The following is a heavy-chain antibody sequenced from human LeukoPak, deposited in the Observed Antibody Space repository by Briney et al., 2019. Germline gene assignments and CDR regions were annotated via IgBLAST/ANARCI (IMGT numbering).Heavy chain of an antibody. Sequence: GGSLRLSCAASGFTFSSYAMSRVRQAPGKGLEWVSAISGSGGSTYYADSVKGRFTISRDNSKNTLYLQMNSLRAEDTAVYYCAKYPRSELGYCSGGSCYTGTHYFDYWGQGTLVTVSS. V-gene: IGHV3-23*01. D-gene: IGHD2-15*01. CDR2: ISGSGGST. CDR3: AKYPRSELGYCSGGSCYTGTHYFDY. CDR1: GFTFSSYA. J-gene: IGHJ4*02.